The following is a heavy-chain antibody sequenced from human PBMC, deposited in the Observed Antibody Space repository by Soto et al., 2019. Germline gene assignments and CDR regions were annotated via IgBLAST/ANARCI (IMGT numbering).Heavy chain of an antibody. CDR1: GFNFSDYA. CDR3: AKDQGSSWYEIDY. CDR2: ISGSGGST. Sequence: GGSLRLSCAAAGFNFSDYAVTWVRQDPGKGLEWVSTISGSGGSTYYADSVKGRFTISRDNSKNTLYLQMNSLRAEDTAVYYCAKDQGSSWYEIDYWGQGTLVTVSS. V-gene: IGHV3-23*01. D-gene: IGHD6-13*01. J-gene: IGHJ4*02.